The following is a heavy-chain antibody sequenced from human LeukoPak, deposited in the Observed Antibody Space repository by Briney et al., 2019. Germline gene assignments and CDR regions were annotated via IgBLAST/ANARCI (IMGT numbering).Heavy chain of an antibody. D-gene: IGHD6-19*01. CDR1: GYTFTDYY. J-gene: IGHJ4*02. V-gene: IGHV1-2*02. CDR2: INPNSAGT. Sequence: ASVKVSCKASGYTFTDYYMHWVRQAPGQGLGWMGWINPNSAGTNYAQKFEGRVTMTRDTSISTAYMELSRLRSDDTAVYYCAREDSGWYVDYWGQGTLVTVSS. CDR3: AREDSGWYVDY.